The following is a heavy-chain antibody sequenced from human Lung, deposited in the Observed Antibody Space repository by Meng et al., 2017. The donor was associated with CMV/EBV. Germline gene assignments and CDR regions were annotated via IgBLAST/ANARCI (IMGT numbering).Heavy chain of an antibody. Sequence: GGSLRLXCVASGFGFSGFAMQWVRQTPGKGLEWVALIRYDGGNKYYADSVKGRFTISRDNSKHTLSLQMNSLRPEDTAVYLCAKTGSGWFTDYWGQGTRVNGAS. D-gene: IGHD6-19*01. J-gene: IGHJ4*02. CDR2: IRYDGGNK. CDR1: GFGFSGFA. V-gene: IGHV3-30*02. CDR3: AKTGSGWFTDY.